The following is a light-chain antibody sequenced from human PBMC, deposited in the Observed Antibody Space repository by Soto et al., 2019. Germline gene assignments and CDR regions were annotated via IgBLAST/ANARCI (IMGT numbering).Light chain of an antibody. J-gene: IGLJ3*02. CDR3: NSFTSRNTLV. CDR1: SSDIGAYNF. V-gene: IGLV2-14*01. CDR2: EVS. Sequence: QSALTQPASVSGSPGQSITISCTGTSSDIGAYNFVSWYQQHPGKVPKVIIYEVSNRPSGVPDRFSGSKSGNTASLTISGLQAEDQADPYCNSFTSRNTLVFGGGTKVTVL.